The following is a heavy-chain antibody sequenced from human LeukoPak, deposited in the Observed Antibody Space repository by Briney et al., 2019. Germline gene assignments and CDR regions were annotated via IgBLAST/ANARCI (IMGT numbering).Heavy chain of an antibody. V-gene: IGHV3-20*04. D-gene: IGHD6-13*01. CDR2: INWNGGGT. J-gene: IGHJ4*02. CDR1: GFTFDDYG. CDR3: ARDSRGIAAAGTFDY. Sequence: GGSLRLSCAASGFTFDDYGMSWVRQAPGKGLDWGSGINWNGGGTGYADSVKGRFTISRDNAKNSLYLQMNSMRAEDTALYYCARDSRGIAAAGTFDYWGQGTLVTVSS.